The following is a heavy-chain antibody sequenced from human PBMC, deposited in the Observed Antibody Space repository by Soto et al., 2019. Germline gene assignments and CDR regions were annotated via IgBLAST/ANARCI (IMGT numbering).Heavy chain of an antibody. J-gene: IGHJ4*02. D-gene: IGHD6-19*01. CDR1: GGSISSSSYY. CDR2: IYYSGST. V-gene: IGHV4-39*01. CDR3: ARQRVAGHYFDY. Sequence: KPSETLSLTCTVSGGSISSSSYYWGWIRQPPGKGLEWIGSIYYSGSTYYNPSLKSRVTISVDTSKNQFSLKLSSVTAADTAVYYCARQRVAGHYFDYWGQGTLVTVSS.